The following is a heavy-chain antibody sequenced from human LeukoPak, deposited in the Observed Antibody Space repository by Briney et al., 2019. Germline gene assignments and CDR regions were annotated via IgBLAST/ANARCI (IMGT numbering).Heavy chain of an antibody. V-gene: IGHV1-18*01. CDR2: ISAYNGNT. CDR3: ARDLPWNYGDYVYTYYYYYYMDV. Sequence: GASVKVSCKASGYTFTSYGISWVRQAPGQGLEWMGWISAYNGNTNYAQKLQGRVTMTTDTSTSTAYMELRSLRSDDTAVYYCARDLPWNYGDYVYTYYYYYYMDVWGKGTTVTVSS. J-gene: IGHJ6*03. CDR1: GYTFTSYG. D-gene: IGHD4-17*01.